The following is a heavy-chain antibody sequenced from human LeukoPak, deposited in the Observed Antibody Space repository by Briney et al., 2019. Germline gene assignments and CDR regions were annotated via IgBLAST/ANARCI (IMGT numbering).Heavy chain of an antibody. CDR3: ARDRTEYGSGTYFYGLDV. Sequence: GGSLRLSCAASGFTFSSYAMHWVRQAPGRGLEWVAVLSYDGNNKYYRDSVKGRYTISRDNSKNTLFLQMNSLRAEDTAVYYCARDRTEYGSGTYFYGLDVWGQGTAVTVSS. CDR2: LSYDGNNK. V-gene: IGHV3-30-3*01. CDR1: GFTFSSYA. D-gene: IGHD3-10*01. J-gene: IGHJ6*02.